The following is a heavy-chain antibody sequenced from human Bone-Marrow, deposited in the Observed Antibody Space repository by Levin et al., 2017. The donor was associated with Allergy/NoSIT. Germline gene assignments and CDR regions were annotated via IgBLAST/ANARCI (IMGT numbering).Heavy chain of an antibody. CDR3: ARAPKVVAATGSFRDYGMDV. D-gene: IGHD2-15*01. CDR1: GGSFSGYY. Sequence: SETLSLTCAVYGGSFSGYYWSWIRQPPGKGLEWIGEINHSGSTNYNPSLKSRVTISVDTSKNQFSLKLSSVTAADTAVYYCARAPKVVAATGSFRDYGMDVWGQGTTVTVSS. CDR2: INHSGST. V-gene: IGHV4-34*01. J-gene: IGHJ6*02.